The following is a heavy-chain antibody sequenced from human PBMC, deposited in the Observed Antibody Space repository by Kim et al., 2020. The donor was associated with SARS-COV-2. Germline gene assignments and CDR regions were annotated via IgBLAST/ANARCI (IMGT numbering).Heavy chain of an antibody. CDR1: GGSFSGYY. V-gene: IGHV4-34*01. CDR3: ARAQHHGITMIVPGGRGKNAFDI. D-gene: IGHD3-22*01. Sequence: SGTLSLTCAVYGGSFSGYYWSWIRQPPGKGLEWIGEINHSGSTNYNPSLKSRVTISVDTSKNQFSLKLSSVTAADTAVYYCARAQHHGITMIVPGGRGKNAFDIWGQGTMVTVSS. J-gene: IGHJ3*02. CDR2: INHSGST.